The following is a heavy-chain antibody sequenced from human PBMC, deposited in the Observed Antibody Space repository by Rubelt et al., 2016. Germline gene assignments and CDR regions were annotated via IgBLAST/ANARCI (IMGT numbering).Heavy chain of an antibody. J-gene: IGHJ4*02. Sequence: QLQLQESGPGLVKPSETLSLTCTVSGGSISSSSYYWSWIRQHPGKGLEWIGYIYYSGSTYYNPSLKSRVTISVDTSKNQFSLKLSSVTAADTAVYYCARTPNYDFWSGYYPDYWGQGTLVTVSS. D-gene: IGHD3-3*01. CDR1: GGSISSSSYY. V-gene: IGHV4-31*03. CDR2: IYYSGST. CDR3: ARTPNYDFWSGYYPDY.